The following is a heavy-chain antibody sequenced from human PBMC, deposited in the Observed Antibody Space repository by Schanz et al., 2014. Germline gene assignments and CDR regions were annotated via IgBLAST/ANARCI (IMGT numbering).Heavy chain of an antibody. Sequence: VQLVESGGDLVQPGGSLRLSCAGSGVDLSGNALHWVRQAPGKGLEWVSSIGILGDTYYGDSVRGRFTISRDNSKNTLSLQMDDLRGDDTAMYYCVTWSTTYLYQDYWGQGTLVSVSA. CDR1: GVDLSGNA. J-gene: IGHJ4*02. V-gene: IGHV3-13*01. CDR3: VTWSTTYLYQDY. CDR2: IGILGDT. D-gene: IGHD1-26*01.